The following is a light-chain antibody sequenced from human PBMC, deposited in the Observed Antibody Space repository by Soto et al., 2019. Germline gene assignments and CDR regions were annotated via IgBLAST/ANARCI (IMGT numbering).Light chain of an antibody. CDR3: KHSYNTPIT. Sequence: DFQMTQSPSSLSASVGDRVTITCRASRIIDTYVDWYQQKPGKAPDLLIYLASTLQVGVPSRFSGSGSGTDFTLTISGLQPEDFATYYCKHSYNTPITFGQGTRLDIK. CDR2: LAS. J-gene: IGKJ5*01. CDR1: RIIDTY. V-gene: IGKV1-39*01.